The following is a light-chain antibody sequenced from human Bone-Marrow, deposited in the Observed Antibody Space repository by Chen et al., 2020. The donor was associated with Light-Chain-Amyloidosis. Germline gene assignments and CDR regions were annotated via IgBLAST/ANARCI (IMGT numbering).Light chain of an antibody. V-gene: IGLV3-21*02. CDR2: DDS. CDR1: NIASKS. J-gene: IGLJ1*01. Sequence: SYELTQPPSVSVAPGQTARIACGGSNIASKSVHWYQQKSGQAPVVVVYDDSDRPSGIPERFSGSNSGSTATLTITGVEAGDEADYFCQVWDSSGDQYVFGDGTMLTVL. CDR3: QVWDSSGDQYV.